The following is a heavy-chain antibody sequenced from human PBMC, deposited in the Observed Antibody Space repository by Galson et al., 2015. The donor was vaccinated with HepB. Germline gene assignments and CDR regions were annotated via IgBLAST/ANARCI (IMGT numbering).Heavy chain of an antibody. V-gene: IGHV1-69*10. D-gene: IGHD4-17*01. CDR1: GGTFTNNG. J-gene: IGHJ4*02. CDR3: AATANYGDGQFDF. Sequence: SVKVSCKASGGTFTNNGISWVRQAPGQGLEWMGGIIPVFGIANNAQKFQGRVTITADQSTSTAYMELSSLRSEDTAVYYCAATANYGDGQFDFWGQGTLVTVSS. CDR2: IIPVFGIA.